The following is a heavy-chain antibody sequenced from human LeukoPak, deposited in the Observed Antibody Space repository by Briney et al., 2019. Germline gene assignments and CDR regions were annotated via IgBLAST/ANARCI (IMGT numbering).Heavy chain of an antibody. J-gene: IGHJ5*02. D-gene: IGHD2-2*01. CDR3: ARDLVTEPTGDWFDP. V-gene: IGHV3-7*01. CDR1: GFTDSTYG. Sequence: GRSLRLSCAASGFTDSTYGMAWVRQAPGKGLEWVADIKYDGIERYYVDSVKGPFTISRDNAKKSLYLQMNSLRDEDTAVYYCARDLVTEPTGDWFDPWGQGTLVTVSS. CDR2: IKYDGIER.